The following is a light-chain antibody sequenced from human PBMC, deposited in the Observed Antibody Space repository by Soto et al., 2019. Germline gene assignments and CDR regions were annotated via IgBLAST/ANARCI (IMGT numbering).Light chain of an antibody. J-gene: IGKJ2*01. Sequence: EIVMTQSPATLSGSPGERATLSCRASQSVSSNLAWYQQKPGQAPRLLIYGASTRATGIPGRFSGSGSGTEFTLTISSLQSEDFAVYYCQQYNNWPHTFGQGTKLEIK. CDR1: QSVSSN. CDR3: QQYNNWPHT. V-gene: IGKV3-15*01. CDR2: GAS.